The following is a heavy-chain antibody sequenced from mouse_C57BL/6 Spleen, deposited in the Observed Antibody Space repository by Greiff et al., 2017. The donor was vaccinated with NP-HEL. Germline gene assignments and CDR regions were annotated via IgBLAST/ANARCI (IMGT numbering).Heavy chain of an antibody. J-gene: IGHJ2*01. D-gene: IGHD3-2*02. CDR2: INPYNGGT. CDR1: GYTFTDYY. Sequence: VQLKQSGPVLVKPGASVKMSCKASGYTFTDYYMNWVKQSHGKSLEWIGVINPYNGGTSYNQKFKGKATLTVDKSSSTAYMELNSLTSEDSAVYYCARGAQATGDYWGQGTTLTVSS. V-gene: IGHV1-19*01. CDR3: ARGAQATGDY.